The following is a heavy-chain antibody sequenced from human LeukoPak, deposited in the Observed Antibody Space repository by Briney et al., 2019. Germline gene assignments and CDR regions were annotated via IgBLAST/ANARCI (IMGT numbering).Heavy chain of an antibody. CDR2: IRYDGSNK. J-gene: IGHJ5*02. D-gene: IGHD5-12*01. CDR3: ARDSKTYSGYDEGWFDP. CDR1: GFTFSSYG. V-gene: IGHV3-30*02. Sequence: GGSLRLSCAASGFTFSSYGMHWVRQAPGKGLEWVAFIRYDGSNKYYADFVKGRLTISRDNSKNTLYLHVNSLRPEDTAVYYCARDSKTYSGYDEGWFDPWGQGTLVTVSS.